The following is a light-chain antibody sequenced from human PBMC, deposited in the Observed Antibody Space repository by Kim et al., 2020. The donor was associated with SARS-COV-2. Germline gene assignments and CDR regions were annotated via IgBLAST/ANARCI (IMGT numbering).Light chain of an antibody. J-gene: IGLJ3*02. CDR2: EGS. Sequence: GQLITISCTGTSSDVGSYNLVSWDQQQPGKAPKLMIYEGSKRPSGVSNRFSGSKSGNTASLTISGLQAEDEADYYCCSYAGSSTWVFGGGTQLTVL. CDR3: CSYAGSSTWV. CDR1: SSDVGSYNL. V-gene: IGLV2-23*01.